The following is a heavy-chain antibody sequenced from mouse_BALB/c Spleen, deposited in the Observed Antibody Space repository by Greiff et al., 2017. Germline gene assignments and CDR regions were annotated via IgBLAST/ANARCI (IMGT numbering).Heavy chain of an antibody. J-gene: IGHJ2*01. D-gene: IGHD2-4*01. CDR1: GFTFSSYG. V-gene: IGHV5-6*01. CDR2: ISSGGSYT. Sequence: EVKLMESGGDLVKPGGSLKLSCAASGFTFSSYGMSWVRQTPDKRLEWVATISSGGSYTYYPDSVKGRFTISRDNAKNTLYLQMNSLKSEDTAMYYCARLYYDYDDGDFDYWGQGTTLTVSS. CDR3: ARLYYDYDDGDFDY.